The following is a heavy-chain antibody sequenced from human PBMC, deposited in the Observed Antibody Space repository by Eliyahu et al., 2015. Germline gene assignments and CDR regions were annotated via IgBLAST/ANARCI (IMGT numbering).Heavy chain of an antibody. CDR1: GGXFSRNA. CDR3: ARGGEEHQLQSRPFDY. J-gene: IGHJ4*02. V-gene: IGHV1-69*01. D-gene: IGHD2-2*01. CDR2: ITPIFGTA. Sequence: QVQLVQSGAEVKKPGSSVKVSCKASGGXFSRNAISWVRQAPGQGLEWMGGITPIFGTANYAPKFQGRVTITADESTNTAYMELSSLRSEDAAVYYCARGGEEHQLQSRPFDYWGQGSLVTVSS.